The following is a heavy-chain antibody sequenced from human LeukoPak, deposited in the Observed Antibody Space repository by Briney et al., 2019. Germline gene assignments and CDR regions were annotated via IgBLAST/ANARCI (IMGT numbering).Heavy chain of an antibody. Sequence: PGGSLRLSCAASGFTVSSTYMGWVRQAPGKGLEWVSVIYSGGSTYYADSVKGRFTISRDNSKNTLYLQMNSLRAEDTAVYYCTGAPGRWLALDYWGQGTLVTVSS. CDR2: IYSGGST. CDR3: TGAPGRWLALDY. J-gene: IGHJ4*02. V-gene: IGHV3-53*01. CDR1: GFTVSSTY. D-gene: IGHD5-24*01.